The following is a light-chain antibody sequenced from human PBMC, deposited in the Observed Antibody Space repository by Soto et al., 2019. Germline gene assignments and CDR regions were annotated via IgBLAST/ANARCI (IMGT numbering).Light chain of an antibody. Sequence: DIQMTQSPSTLSASVGDRVTITCRASQSISGWLAWYQQKPGKAPKLLIYSASTLHSGVPSRFSGSGSGTDFTLTISSLQPEDFATYYCQQVDSYPRTFGPGTTVEI. CDR2: SAS. V-gene: IGKV1-5*01. CDR1: QSISGW. J-gene: IGKJ3*01. CDR3: QQVDSYPRT.